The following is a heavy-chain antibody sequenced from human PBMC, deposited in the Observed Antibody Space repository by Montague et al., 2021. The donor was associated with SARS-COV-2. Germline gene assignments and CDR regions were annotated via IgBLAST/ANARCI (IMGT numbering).Heavy chain of an antibody. CDR2: TYYRSMWKS. J-gene: IGHJ4*02. CDR3: VRGIEAAGSYDY. Sequence: CAISGDSVSSNSATWNWIRQSPSRSLEWLGRTYYRSMWKSDYARSVKSRIAINPDTSKNQFSLQLSSVTPEDTALYYRVRGIEAAGSYDYWGQGTLVTVSS. D-gene: IGHD6-13*01. V-gene: IGHV6-1*01. CDR1: GDSVSSNSAT.